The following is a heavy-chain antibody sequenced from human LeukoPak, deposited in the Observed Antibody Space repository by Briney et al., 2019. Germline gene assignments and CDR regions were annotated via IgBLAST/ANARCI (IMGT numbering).Heavy chain of an antibody. D-gene: IGHD3-22*01. CDR2: IYWDDDR. CDR1: GFSLNTRGVG. Sequence: SGPTLVNPTQTLTLTCTFSGFSLNTRGVGVGWIRQPPGRALEWLALIYWDDDRRYSPSLKSRLTITKDTSKNEVVLTMTNMDPVDTATYYCAHRKNYYDSSVFDYWVQATLVTVSS. J-gene: IGHJ4*02. V-gene: IGHV2-5*02. CDR3: AHRKNYYDSSVFDY.